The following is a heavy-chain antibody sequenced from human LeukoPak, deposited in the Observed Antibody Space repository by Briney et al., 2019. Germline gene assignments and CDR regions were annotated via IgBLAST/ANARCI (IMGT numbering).Heavy chain of an antibody. V-gene: IGHV4-39*01. CDR3: ARPFRTGYSYAAGAFDI. CDR2: IYYSGST. CDR1: GGSISSSSYY. Sequence: SETLSLTCTVSGGSISSSSYYWGWIRQPPGKGREWIGSIYYSGSTYYNPSLKSRVTISVDTSKNQFSLKLSSVTAADTAVYYCARPFRTGYSYAAGAFDIWGQGTMVTVSS. D-gene: IGHD5-18*01. J-gene: IGHJ3*02.